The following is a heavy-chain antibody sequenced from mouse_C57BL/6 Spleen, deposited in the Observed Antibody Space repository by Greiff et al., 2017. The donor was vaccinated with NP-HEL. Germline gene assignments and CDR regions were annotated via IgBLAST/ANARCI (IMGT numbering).Heavy chain of an antibody. J-gene: IGHJ3*01. CDR3: ARHDYDSPAWFTY. Sequence: EVKLVESGGGLVQPGGSLKLSCAASGFTFSDYYMYWVRQTPEKRLEWVAYISNGGGSTYYPDTVKCRFTISRDNAKKTLYLQMSRLKSEDTTMYYCARHDYDSPAWFTYWGQGTLVTVSA. CDR2: ISNGGGST. V-gene: IGHV5-12*01. D-gene: IGHD1-1*01. CDR1: GFTFSDYY.